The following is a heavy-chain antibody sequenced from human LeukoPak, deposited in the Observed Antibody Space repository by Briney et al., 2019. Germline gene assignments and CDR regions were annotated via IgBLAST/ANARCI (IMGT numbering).Heavy chain of an antibody. CDR1: GGSISSGGYC. D-gene: IGHD3-22*01. CDR3: ARGPGSTSRDYYDSSGYYQFDY. V-gene: IGHV4-31*03. Sequence: SETLSLTCTVSGGSISSGGYCWSWIRQHPGKGLEWIGYIYYSGSTYYNPSLKSRVTISVDTSKNQFSLKLSSVTAADTAVYYCARGPGSTSRDYYDSSGYYQFDYWGQGTLVTVSS. J-gene: IGHJ4*02. CDR2: IYYSGST.